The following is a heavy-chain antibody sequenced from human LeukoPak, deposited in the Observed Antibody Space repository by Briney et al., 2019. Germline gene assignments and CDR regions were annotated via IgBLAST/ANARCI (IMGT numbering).Heavy chain of an antibody. D-gene: IGHD3-22*01. CDR3: ATEGMIVVAQVAFDI. Sequence: GGSLRLSCAASGFTVSDYSMAWVRQAPGKGLEWVSGITWNGGSTGYVDSVKGRFTISRDNAKNSLYLQMNSLRAEDTALYYCATEGMIVVAQVAFDIWGQGTMVTVSS. J-gene: IGHJ3*02. CDR2: ITWNGGST. V-gene: IGHV3-20*04. CDR1: GFTVSDYS.